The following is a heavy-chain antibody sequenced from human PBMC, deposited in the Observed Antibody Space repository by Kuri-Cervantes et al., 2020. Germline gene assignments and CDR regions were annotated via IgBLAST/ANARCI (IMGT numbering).Heavy chain of an antibody. Sequence: SVKVSCKASGGTFSSYAISWVRQAPGQGLEWMGGVIPIFGTANYAQKFQGRVTITADESTSTAYMELSSLRSEDTVMYYCARDGWVTMFHFDNWGPGTLVTVSS. D-gene: IGHD3-10*02. J-gene: IGHJ4*02. CDR3: ARDGWVTMFHFDN. CDR1: GGTFSSYA. CDR2: VIPIFGTA. V-gene: IGHV1-69*13.